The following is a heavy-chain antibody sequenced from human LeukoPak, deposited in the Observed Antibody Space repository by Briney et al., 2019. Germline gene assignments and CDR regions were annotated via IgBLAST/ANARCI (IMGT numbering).Heavy chain of an antibody. CDR3: TRDGLLPPWVFDI. V-gene: IGHV4-34*12. J-gene: IGHJ3*02. Sequence: SETLSLTCAVYGGFSSGYYWSWIRQPLGQGLEWIGEIFYSGNTNYNPSLTSRVTISVDTSKNQFSLKLSSVTAADTAVYYCTRDGLLPPWVFDIWGQGTMVTVSP. CDR2: IFYSGNT. CDR1: GGFSSGYY. D-gene: IGHD3-22*01.